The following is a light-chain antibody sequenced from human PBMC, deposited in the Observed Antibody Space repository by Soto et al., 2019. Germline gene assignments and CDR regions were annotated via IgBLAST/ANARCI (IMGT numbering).Light chain of an antibody. CDR3: QQHYSSLCT. CDR1: QSISSW. V-gene: IGKV1-5*03. J-gene: IGKJ2*02. Sequence: DIPMTQSPSTLSASVGDRVTITCRASQSISSWLAWYQQRPGKAPKLLIYKASSLETGVPSRCSGSGSGTEFTLTISSLQPDDFATYYCQQHYSSLCTFGQGTKVEMK. CDR2: KAS.